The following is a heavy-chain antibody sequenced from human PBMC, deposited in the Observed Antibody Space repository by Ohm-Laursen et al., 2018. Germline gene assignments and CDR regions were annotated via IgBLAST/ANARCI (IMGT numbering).Heavy chain of an antibody. CDR2: ISSSSSFI. V-gene: IGHV3-21*01. D-gene: IGHD6-13*01. Sequence: GSLRFSCTASGFTFSSYSMNWVRQAPGKGLEWVSSISSSSSFIYYTDSLKGRFTISRDNAKNSLYLQMNSLRAEDTAVYFCARDSAGTVDYWGQGTLVTVSS. J-gene: IGHJ4*02. CDR1: GFTFSSYS. CDR3: ARDSAGTVDY.